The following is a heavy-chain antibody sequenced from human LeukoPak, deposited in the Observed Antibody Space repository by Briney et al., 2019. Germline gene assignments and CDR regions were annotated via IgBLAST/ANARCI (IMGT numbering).Heavy chain of an antibody. CDR2: IYYSGST. CDR3: AREYYYDSSGYYHFDY. V-gene: IGHV4-30-4*01. J-gene: IGHJ4*02. D-gene: IGHD3-22*01. CDR1: GGSIRSSYYY. Sequence: PSETLSLTCTVSGGSIRSSYYYWSWIRQPPGKGLEWIGYIYYSGSTYYNPSLKSRVTISVDTSKNQFSLKLSSVTAADTAVYYCAREYYYDSSGYYHFDYWGQGTLVTVSS.